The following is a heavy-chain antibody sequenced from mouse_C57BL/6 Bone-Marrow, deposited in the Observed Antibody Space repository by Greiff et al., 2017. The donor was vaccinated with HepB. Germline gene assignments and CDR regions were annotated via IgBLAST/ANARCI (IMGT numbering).Heavy chain of an antibody. J-gene: IGHJ2*01. D-gene: IGHD2-5*01. Sequence: QVQLQQPGAELVRPGSSVKLSCKASGYTFTSYWMHWVKQRPIQGLEWIGNIDPSDSETHYNQKFKVKATLTVDKSSSTAYMQLSSLTSEDSAVYYWARRDSNFYFGYWGQGTTLTVAT. V-gene: IGHV1-52*01. CDR2: IDPSDSET. CDR3: ARRDSNFYFGY. CDR1: GYTFTSYW.